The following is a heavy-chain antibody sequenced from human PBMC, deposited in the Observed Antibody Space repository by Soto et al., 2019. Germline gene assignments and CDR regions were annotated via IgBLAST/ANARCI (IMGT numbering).Heavy chain of an antibody. Sequence: QLQLQESGPGLGKPSETLSLTCTVSGGSISSSSYYWGWIRQPPGKGLEWSGSIYYSGRTYYNPSLKSRVTISVDTSKNQFSLKLSSVTAADTAVYYCARVTLSSTWSNNWFDPWGQGTLVTVSS. J-gene: IGHJ5*02. D-gene: IGHD6-13*01. V-gene: IGHV4-39*01. CDR1: GGSISSSSYY. CDR2: IYYSGRT. CDR3: ARVTLSSTWSNNWFDP.